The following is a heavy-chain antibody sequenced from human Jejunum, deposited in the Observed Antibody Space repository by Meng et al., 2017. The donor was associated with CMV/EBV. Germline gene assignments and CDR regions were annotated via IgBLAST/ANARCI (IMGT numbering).Heavy chain of an antibody. Sequence: GLEWIGSLYYSGITYSNPSLKSRVTMSADASKNQFSLRLSSVTVADTALYYCVRDNRFLDLLSGRCEGSWPCNYFDRWGQGTLVTVSS. J-gene: IGHJ4*02. CDR3: VRDNRFLDLLSGRCEGSWPCNYFDR. D-gene: IGHD3/OR15-3a*01. V-gene: IGHV4-39*07. CDR2: LYYSGIT.